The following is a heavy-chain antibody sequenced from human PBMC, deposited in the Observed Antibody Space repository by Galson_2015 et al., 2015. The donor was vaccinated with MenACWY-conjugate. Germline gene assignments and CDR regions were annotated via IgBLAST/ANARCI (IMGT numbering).Heavy chain of an antibody. V-gene: IGHV4-59*13. CDR1: GASMSNYS. J-gene: IGHJ5*02. D-gene: IGHD4-17*01. CDR2: IYHSGAT. Sequence: ETLSLTCTVSGASMSNYSWTWVRQSPEKGLKWIGHIYHSGATNYNPSLQSRVIISSDASKGQISLNLASVSAADTAVYYCARRATTGWFDPWGQGTQVTVSS. CDR3: ARRATTGWFDP.